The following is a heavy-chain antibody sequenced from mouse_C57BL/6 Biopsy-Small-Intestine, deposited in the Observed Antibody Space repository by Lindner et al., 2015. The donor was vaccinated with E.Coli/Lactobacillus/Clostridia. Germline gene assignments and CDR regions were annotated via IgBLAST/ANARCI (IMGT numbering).Heavy chain of an antibody. CDR2: IKPNSGDT. V-gene: IGHV1-7*01. CDR3: ARDYSNYGFDY. D-gene: IGHD2-5*01. Sequence: SVKVSCKASGYTLTDYYMHWVRQAPGQGLEWMGWIKPNSGDTKYAQKFQDRVTVTRDTSISTVNMELSSLRSDDTALYYCARDYSNYGFDYWGQGTLVTVS. J-gene: IGHJ3*01. CDR1: GYTLTDYY.